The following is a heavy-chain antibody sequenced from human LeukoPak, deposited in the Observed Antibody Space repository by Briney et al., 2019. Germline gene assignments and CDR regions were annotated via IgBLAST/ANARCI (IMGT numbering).Heavy chain of an antibody. D-gene: IGHD3-22*01. Sequence: SETLSLTCTVSGDSISSYNSFWGWIRQPPGKGLEWVGSIYYRGNTYYNPSLKSRVTLSADTSKNQFSLKLTAVTAADTAVYFCARASSGYYWDFDYWGQGALVTVSS. CDR3: ARASSGYYWDFDY. CDR2: IYYRGNT. CDR1: GDSISSYNSF. V-gene: IGHV4-39*01. J-gene: IGHJ4*02.